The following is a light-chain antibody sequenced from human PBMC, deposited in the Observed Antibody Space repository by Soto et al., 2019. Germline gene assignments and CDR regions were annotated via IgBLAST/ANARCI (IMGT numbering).Light chain of an antibody. CDR2: GAS. CDR3: QQYDSSPYT. J-gene: IGKJ2*01. CDR1: QSVSSNY. V-gene: IGKV3-20*01. Sequence: EIVLTQSPATLSLSPGERATLSCRASQSVSSNYFAWYQKKPGQAPRLLIYGASSRATAIPDRFSGSGSGTDFTLTISRLGPEDFAVYYCQQYDSSPYTFGQGTKLEIK.